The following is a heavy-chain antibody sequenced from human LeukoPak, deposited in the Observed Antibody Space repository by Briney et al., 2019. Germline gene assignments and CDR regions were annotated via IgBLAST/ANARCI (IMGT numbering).Heavy chain of an antibody. CDR1: GGSISSYY. CDR2: IYYSGST. CDR3: ATNLEIAAAGPFDY. Sequence: PSETLSLTCTVSGGSISSYYWSWIRQPPGKGLEWIGYIYYSGSTNYNPSLKSRVTISVDTSKNQFSLKLSSVTAADTAVYYCATNLEIAAAGPFDYWGQGTLVTVSS. V-gene: IGHV4-59*01. D-gene: IGHD6-13*01. J-gene: IGHJ4*02.